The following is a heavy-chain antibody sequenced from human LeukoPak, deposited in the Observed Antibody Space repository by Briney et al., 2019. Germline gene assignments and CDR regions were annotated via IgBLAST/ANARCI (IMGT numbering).Heavy chain of an antibody. CDR1: GGSISSYY. CDR3: ARGDGYNYPFDY. CDR2: IYYSVST. V-gene: IGHV4-59*13. D-gene: IGHD5-24*01. Sequence: SETLSLTCTVSGGSISSYYWSWIRQPPGKGLEWIGYIYYSVSTNYNSSLKSRVTISIDTSKKQFSLKLSSVTAADTAVYHCARGDGYNYPFDYWGQGTLVTVSS. J-gene: IGHJ4*02.